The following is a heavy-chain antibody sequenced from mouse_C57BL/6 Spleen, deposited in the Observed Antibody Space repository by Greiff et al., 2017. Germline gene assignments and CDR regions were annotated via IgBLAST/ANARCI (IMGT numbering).Heavy chain of an antibody. J-gene: IGHJ3*01. CDR3: ARCGNYDDGFAY. CDR2: IDPSDSEN. V-gene: IGHV1-52*01. Sequence: QVQLKQPGAELARPGSSVKLSCTASGYTFTSYWRHWVKQRPIQDLEWIGYIDPSDSENHYNQKFKDKATLTVGKSSSTAYMQLSSLASEDSAVYYCARCGNYDDGFAYWGQGTLVTVSA. CDR1: GYTFTSYW. D-gene: IGHD2-1*01.